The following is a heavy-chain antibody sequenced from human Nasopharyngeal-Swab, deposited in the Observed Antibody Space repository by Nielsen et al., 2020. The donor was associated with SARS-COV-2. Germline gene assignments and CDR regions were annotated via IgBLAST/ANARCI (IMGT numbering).Heavy chain of an antibody. CDR2: INAGNGNT. CDR3: ARDLLVVVAANDYYYGMDV. CDR1: GYTFTSYA. D-gene: IGHD2-15*01. Sequence: ASVKVSCKASGYTFTSYAMHRVRQAPGQRLEWMGWINAGNGNTKYSQKFQGRVTITRDTSASTAYMELSSLKSEDTAVYYCARDLLVVVAANDYYYGMDVWGQGTTVTVSS. V-gene: IGHV1-3*01. J-gene: IGHJ6*02.